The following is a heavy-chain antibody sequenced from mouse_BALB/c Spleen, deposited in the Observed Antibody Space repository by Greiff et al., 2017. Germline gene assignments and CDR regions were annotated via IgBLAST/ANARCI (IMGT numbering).Heavy chain of an antibody. D-gene: IGHD1-1*01. V-gene: IGHV1S81*02. CDR2: INPSNGRT. Sequence: VQLQQPGAELVKPGASVKLSCKASGYTFTSYWMHWVKQRPGQGLEWIGEINPSNGRTNYNEKFKSKATLTVDKSSSPAYMQLSSLTSEDSAVYYCASSITTVCAMDYWGQGTSVTVSS. J-gene: IGHJ4*01. CDR3: ASSITTVCAMDY. CDR1: GYTFTSYW.